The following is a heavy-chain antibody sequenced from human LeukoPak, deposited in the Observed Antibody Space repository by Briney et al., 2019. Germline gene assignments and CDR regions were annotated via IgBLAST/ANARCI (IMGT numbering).Heavy chain of an antibody. CDR2: INPNSGGT. CDR3: ARDDVIVGATRGLAY. Sequence: ASVKVSCKASGYTFTGYYMHWVRQAPGQGLEWMGWINPNSGGTNYAQKFQGRVTMTRDTSISTAYMELSRLRSDDTAVYYCARDDVIVGATRGLAYWGQGTLVTVSS. V-gene: IGHV1-2*02. D-gene: IGHD1-26*01. J-gene: IGHJ4*02. CDR1: GYTFTGYY.